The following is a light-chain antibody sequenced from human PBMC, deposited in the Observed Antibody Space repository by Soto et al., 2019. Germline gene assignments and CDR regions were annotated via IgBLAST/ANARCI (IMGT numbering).Light chain of an antibody. CDR2: VNN. CDR3: QSYDSSLSASV. CDR1: SSYIGAGYD. V-gene: IGLV1-40*01. Sequence: QSVLTQPPSVSGAPGQRVTISCTGSSSYIGAGYDVHWYQQVTGTAPKLLIYVNNNRPSGVPDRFSGSKSGTSASLVITGLQAEDEADYYCQSYDSSLSASVFGGGTQLTVL. J-gene: IGLJ3*02.